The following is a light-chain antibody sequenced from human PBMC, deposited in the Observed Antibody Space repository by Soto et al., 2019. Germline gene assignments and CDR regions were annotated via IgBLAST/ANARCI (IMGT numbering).Light chain of an antibody. J-gene: IGLJ2*01. CDR1: SSDVGGYDY. CDR2: EVT. CDR3: AAWDDSLSGV. V-gene: IGLV2-14*01. Sequence: QSALTQPASVSGSPGQSITISCTGSSSDVGGYDYVSWYQQHPGKAPKFMIYEVTNRPSGVSHRFSGSKSGNTASLTISGLQAEDEADYYCAAWDDSLSGVFGGGTKLTVL.